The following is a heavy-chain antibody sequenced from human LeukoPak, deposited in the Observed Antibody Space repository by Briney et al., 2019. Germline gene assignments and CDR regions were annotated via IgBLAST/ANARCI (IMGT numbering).Heavy chain of an antibody. CDR1: GYTFTSYD. CDR3: ARNAYGTSSENYFDF. CDR2: ISAYTGDT. V-gene: IGHV1-18*01. Sequence: EASVKVSCKASGYTFTSYDINWVRLVPGQGLEWMGWISAYTGDTNYAQSFQGRITMTTDTSTGTAYMELRSLKSDDTAVYYCARNAYGTSSENYFDFWGRGTLVTVSS. J-gene: IGHJ4*02. D-gene: IGHD6-6*01.